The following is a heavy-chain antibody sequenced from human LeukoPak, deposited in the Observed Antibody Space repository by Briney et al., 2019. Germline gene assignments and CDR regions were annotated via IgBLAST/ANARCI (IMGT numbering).Heavy chain of an antibody. V-gene: IGHV3-7*01. J-gene: IGHJ3*02. CDR2: INQDGYEK. CDR1: GFTFSSYA. D-gene: IGHD6-13*01. Sequence: PGGSLRLSCAASGFTFSSYAMSWVRQAPGKGLECVANINQDGYEKYYVDSVKGRFTVSRDNAKNSLYLQMNSLRAEDTAVYYCARDSEYSSSFAFDIWGPGTVVTVSS. CDR3: ARDSEYSSSFAFDI.